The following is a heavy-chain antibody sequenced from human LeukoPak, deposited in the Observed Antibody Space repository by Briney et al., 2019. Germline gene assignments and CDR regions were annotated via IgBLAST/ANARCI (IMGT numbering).Heavy chain of an antibody. CDR1: GGSIYSTTFY. D-gene: IGHD1-26*01. CDR3: ARRSDSGSDDGEDYFDY. CDR2: MYYDGST. Sequence: PSETLSLTCTVSGGSIYSTTFYWGWIRQPPGKELEWIGSMYYDGSTYHNPSLKSRVTISVDTSNNQFSLKLTSVTAADTAVTFCARRSDSGSDDGEDYFDYWGQGTLVTVSS. V-gene: IGHV4-39*01. J-gene: IGHJ4*02.